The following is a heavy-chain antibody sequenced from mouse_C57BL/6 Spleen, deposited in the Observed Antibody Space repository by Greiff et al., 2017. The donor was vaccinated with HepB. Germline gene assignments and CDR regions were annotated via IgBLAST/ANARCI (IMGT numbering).Heavy chain of an antibody. CDR2: ISSGSSTI. V-gene: IGHV5-17*01. J-gene: IGHJ2*01. CDR3: ARPALYYDYDFFDY. CDR1: GFTFSDYG. Sequence: EVHLVESGGGLVKPGGSLKLSCAASGFTFSDYGMHWVRQAPEKGLEWVAYISSGSSTIYYADTVKGRFTISRDNAKNTLFLQMTSLRSEDTAMYYCARPALYYDYDFFDYWGQGTTLTVSS. D-gene: IGHD2-4*01.